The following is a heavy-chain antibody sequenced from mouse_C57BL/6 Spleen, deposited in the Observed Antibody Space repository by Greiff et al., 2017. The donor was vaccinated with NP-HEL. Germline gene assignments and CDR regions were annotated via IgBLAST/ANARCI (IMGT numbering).Heavy chain of an antibody. J-gene: IGHJ4*01. CDR3: ASGGFYAMDY. CDR1: GYTFTSYW. V-gene: IGHV1-52*01. Sequence: QVQLQQSGAELVRPGSSVKLSCKASGYTFTSYWMHWVKQRPIQGLEWIGNIDPSDSETHYNQKFKDKATLTVDKSSSTAYMQLSSLTSEDSAVYYCASGGFYAMDYWGQGTSVTVSS. CDR2: IDPSDSET.